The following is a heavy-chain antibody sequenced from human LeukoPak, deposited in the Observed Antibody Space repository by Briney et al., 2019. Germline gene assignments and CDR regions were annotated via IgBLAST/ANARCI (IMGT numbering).Heavy chain of an antibody. CDR1: GFTFSSYA. Sequence: GGSLRLSCAASGFTFSSYAMSWVRQAPGKGLEWVSDINGSGGTTYYADSVKGRFTISRDNSKNTLYLQMNSLRAEDTALYYCAKDINWASFESWGQGTLVTVSS. J-gene: IGHJ4*02. V-gene: IGHV3-23*01. CDR2: INGSGGTT. D-gene: IGHD7-27*01. CDR3: AKDINWASFES.